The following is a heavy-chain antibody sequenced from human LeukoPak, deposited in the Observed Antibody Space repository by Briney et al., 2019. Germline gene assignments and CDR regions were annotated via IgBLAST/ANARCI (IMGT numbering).Heavy chain of an antibody. Sequence: GSLRLSCAASGFPFSTYSMNWVRQAPGKGLEWVSSISSNSRYIYYADSMRGRFTISRDNAKNSLYLQMNSLKPEDTAVYYCARERVRGVITRYNWFDPWGQGTLVTVSS. CDR2: ISSNSRYI. V-gene: IGHV3-21*06. D-gene: IGHD3-10*01. CDR3: ARERVRGVITRYNWFDP. CDR1: GFPFSTYS. J-gene: IGHJ5*02.